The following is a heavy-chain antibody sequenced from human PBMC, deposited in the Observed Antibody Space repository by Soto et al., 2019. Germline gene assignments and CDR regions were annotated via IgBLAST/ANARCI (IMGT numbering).Heavy chain of an antibody. V-gene: IGHV3-23*01. D-gene: IGHD3-16*01. CDR1: GFTFSSYH. Sequence: EVQLLESGGGLVQPGGSLRLSCAASGFTFSSYHMSWVRQAPGKGLEWVSTISGSGGSTYYADSVKGRFTISRDNSKNTLYLQMNGLRAEDTALYYCAKGKGGSLSYLFDYWGQGTLVTVSS. J-gene: IGHJ4*02. CDR3: AKGKGGSLSYLFDY. CDR2: ISGSGGST.